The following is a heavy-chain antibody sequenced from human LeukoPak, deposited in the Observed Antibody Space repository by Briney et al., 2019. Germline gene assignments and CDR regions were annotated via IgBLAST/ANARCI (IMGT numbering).Heavy chain of an antibody. CDR1: GFTFDDYA. J-gene: IGHJ4*02. CDR3: AKSPPLHYDILTGYYFDY. D-gene: IGHD3-9*01. V-gene: IGHV3-9*01. CDR2: ISWNSGSI. Sequence: AGRSLRLSCAASGFTFDDYAMHWVRQAPGKGLEWVSGISWNSGSIGYADSVKGRFTISRDNAKNSLYLQMNSLRAEDTALYYCAKSPPLHYDILTGYYFDYWGQGTLATVSS.